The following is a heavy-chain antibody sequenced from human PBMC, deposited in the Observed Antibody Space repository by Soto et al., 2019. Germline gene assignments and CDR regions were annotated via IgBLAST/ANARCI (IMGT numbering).Heavy chain of an antibody. CDR3: ARAVGDPLYCLDY. D-gene: IGHD6-19*01. J-gene: IGHJ4*02. CDR1: SDSIRGYS. Sequence: QVQLQESGPGLVRPSETLSLTCTVSSDSIRGYSWIWIRQSPRKGLEWIGYTDYSGNTNYNPSLKSRVTISGDTSKNQFSLRLSSVTAAVTAVYYCARAVGDPLYCLDYWGQGTLVTVSS. CDR2: TDYSGNT. V-gene: IGHV4-59*08.